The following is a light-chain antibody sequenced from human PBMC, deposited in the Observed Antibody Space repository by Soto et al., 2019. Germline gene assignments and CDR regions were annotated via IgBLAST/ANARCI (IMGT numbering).Light chain of an antibody. CDR2: GAS. CDR3: QQYNRWPAAYP. J-gene: IGKJ2*01. V-gene: IGKV3-15*01. Sequence: EIVMTQSPATLSVSPGERATLSCRASQSVSNSLVWYQQKPGQAPRLLIYGASTRATGIPARFSGSGSGTEFTLPISSLQSEDFAVYHCQQYNRWPAAYPFGQGTKLEIK. CDR1: QSVSNS.